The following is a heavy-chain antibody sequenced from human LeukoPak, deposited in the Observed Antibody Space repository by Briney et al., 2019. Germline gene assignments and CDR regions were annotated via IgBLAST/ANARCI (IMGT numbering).Heavy chain of an antibody. J-gene: IGHJ4*02. Sequence: GRSLRLSCAASGFTFSSYAMHWVRPAPGKGLERGAVISYDGSTKYYADSVKGRFTISRDNSKNTLYLQMNSLRAEDTAVYYCARDPPYSGSYYFDYWGQGTLVTVSS. CDR2: ISYDGSTK. D-gene: IGHD1-26*01. V-gene: IGHV3-30-3*01. CDR3: ARDPPYSGSYYFDY. CDR1: GFTFSSYA.